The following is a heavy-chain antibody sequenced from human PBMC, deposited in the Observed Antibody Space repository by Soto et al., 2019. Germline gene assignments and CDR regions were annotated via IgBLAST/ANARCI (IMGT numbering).Heavy chain of an antibody. V-gene: IGHV3-23*01. J-gene: IGHJ4*02. Sequence: GGSLRLSCAASGFTFSSYAMSWVRQAPGKGLEWVATIISGASGTAYADSVTGRFSLSRDNSRNIMYLQMNSLRVDDTALYYCARDRQPDGIWTFDYWGRGTLVTVSS. CDR1: GFTFSSYA. CDR3: ARDRQPDGIWTFDY. CDR2: IISGASGT. D-gene: IGHD1-1*01.